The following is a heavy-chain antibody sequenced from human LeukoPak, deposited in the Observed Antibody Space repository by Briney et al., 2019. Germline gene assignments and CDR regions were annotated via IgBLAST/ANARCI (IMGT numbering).Heavy chain of an antibody. Sequence: PSDTLSLTCTVSGGSISSYYWSWIRQPPGKGLEWIGYIYYSGSTNYNPSLKSRVTISVDTSKNQFSLKLSSVTAADTAVYYCAKASWVSSTDAVRWGQGTLVTVSS. CDR2: IYYSGST. CDR1: GGSISSYY. CDR3: AKASWVSSTDAVR. V-gene: IGHV4-59*01. J-gene: IGHJ4*02. D-gene: IGHD3-16*01.